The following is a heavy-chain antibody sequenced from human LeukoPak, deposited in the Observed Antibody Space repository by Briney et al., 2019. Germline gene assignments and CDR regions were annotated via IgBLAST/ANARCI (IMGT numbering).Heavy chain of an antibody. D-gene: IGHD4-17*01. V-gene: IGHV3-23*01. CDR2: TSPSGGDT. CDR1: GFTFSKYG. J-gene: IGHJ6*03. CDR3: AKRWDDDYSYYTYMEV. Sequence: GGSLRLSCAGFGFTFSKYGMSWVRQAPGKGPEWLAVTSPSGGDTFYADSVKGRFTISRDNSRNTLYLQMTSLRAEDTAVYYCAKRWDDDYSYYTYMEVWGKGTPVTISS.